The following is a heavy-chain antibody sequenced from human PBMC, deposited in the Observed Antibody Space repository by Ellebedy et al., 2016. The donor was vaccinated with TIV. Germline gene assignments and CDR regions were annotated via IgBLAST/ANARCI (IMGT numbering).Heavy chain of an antibody. V-gene: IGHV3-11*01. D-gene: IGHD4-23*01. CDR2: ISSSGSTI. CDR3: ARVSRGYRGNPEDY. J-gene: IGHJ4*02. CDR1: GFTFSDYY. Sequence: GESLKISXAASGFTFSDYYMSWIRQAPGKGLEWVSYISSSGSTIYYADSVKGRFTISRDNAKKSLYLQMNSLRADDTAVYYCARVSRGYRGNPEDYWGQGTLVTVSS.